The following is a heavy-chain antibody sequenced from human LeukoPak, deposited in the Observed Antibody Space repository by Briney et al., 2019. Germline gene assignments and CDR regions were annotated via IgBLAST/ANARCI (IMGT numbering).Heavy chain of an antibody. V-gene: IGHV3-30*02. CDR3: AKDLFVVVPAATFDFDY. CDR2: IRYDGSNK. J-gene: IGHJ4*02. D-gene: IGHD2-2*01. CDR1: GFTFSSYG. Sequence: GSLRLSCAASGFTFSSYGMHWVRQAPGKGLEWVAFIRYDGSNKYYADSVKGRFTISRDNSKNTLYLQMNSLRAEDTAVYYCAKDLFVVVPAATFDFDYWGQGTLVTVSS.